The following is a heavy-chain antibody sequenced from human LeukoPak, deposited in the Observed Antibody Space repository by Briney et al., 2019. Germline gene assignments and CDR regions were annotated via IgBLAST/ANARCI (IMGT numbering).Heavy chain of an antibody. D-gene: IGHD5-12*01. J-gene: IGHJ5*02. Sequence: PGGSLRLSCAASGLTFSSYAMSWVRQAPGKGLEWVSAISGSGGSTYYADSVKGRFTISRDNSKNTLYLQMNSLRAEDTAVYYCAKAPSRYSGYDGPPNWFDPWGQGTLVTVSS. CDR3: AKAPSRYSGYDGPPNWFDP. CDR1: GLTFSSYA. CDR2: ISGSGGST. V-gene: IGHV3-23*01.